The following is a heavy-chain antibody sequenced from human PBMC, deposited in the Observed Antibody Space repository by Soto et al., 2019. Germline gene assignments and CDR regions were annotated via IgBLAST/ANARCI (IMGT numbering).Heavy chain of an antibody. J-gene: IGHJ4*02. CDR1: GFTFSSYW. D-gene: IGHD3-16*01. Sequence: GGSLRLSCAASGFTFSSYWMTWVRQAPGKGLEWVANIKQDGSEKYYVDSVKGRFTISRDNAKNSLYLQMNSLRAEDSAMYYCAREASYTSSDHWGQGTPVTVSS. CDR2: IKQDGSEK. V-gene: IGHV3-7*05. CDR3: AREASYTSSDH.